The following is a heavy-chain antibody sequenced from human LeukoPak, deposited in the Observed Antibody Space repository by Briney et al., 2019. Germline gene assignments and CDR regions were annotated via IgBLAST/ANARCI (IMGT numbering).Heavy chain of an antibody. V-gene: IGHV1-8*01. CDR2: MNPNSGNT. CDR1: GYTFTSYD. J-gene: IGHJ5*02. D-gene: IGHD2-15*01. Sequence: SVKVSCKASGYTFTSYDINWVRQATGQGLEWMGWMNPNSGNTGYAQKFQGRVTMTRNTSISTAYMELSSLRSEDTAVYYCARGTTPGNWFDPWGQGTLVTVSS. CDR3: ARGTTPGNWFDP.